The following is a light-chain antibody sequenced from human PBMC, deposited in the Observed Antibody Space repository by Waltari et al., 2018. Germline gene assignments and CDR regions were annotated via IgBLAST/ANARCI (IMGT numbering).Light chain of an antibody. CDR1: VLPKQY. Sequence: SFELTQPPSASVSPGQTATIPCSGAVLPKQYVYWYQQKPGQAPVLLIYKDTERPSGIPERFSGSTSGTGTTVTLTIGGVQAEDEADYYCQSIDVDALTFGGGTKLTVL. V-gene: IGLV3-25*03. CDR3: QSIDVDALT. J-gene: IGLJ2*01. CDR2: KDT.